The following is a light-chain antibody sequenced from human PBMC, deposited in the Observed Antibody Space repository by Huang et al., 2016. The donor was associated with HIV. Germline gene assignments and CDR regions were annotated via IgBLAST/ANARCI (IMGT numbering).Light chain of an antibody. CDR3: QQYDNLLMYT. Sequence: DIQMTQSPSSLSASVGDRVTITCQASQDISKYLNWYQHKPGKAPKLLLYDASNLETGVPSRFSGSGSGTDFTFTISSLQPEDIATYYCQQYDNLLMYTFGQGTKLEI. J-gene: IGKJ2*01. CDR1: QDISKY. V-gene: IGKV1-33*01. CDR2: DAS.